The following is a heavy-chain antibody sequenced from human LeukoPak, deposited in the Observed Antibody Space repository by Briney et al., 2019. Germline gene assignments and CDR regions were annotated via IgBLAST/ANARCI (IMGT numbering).Heavy chain of an antibody. CDR2: IYTSGST. D-gene: IGHD6-19*01. CDR3: AREGTSGWYDGYYFYGMDV. J-gene: IGHJ6*02. V-gene: IGHV4-4*07. CDR1: GGSISSYY. Sequence: SDTLSLTCTVSGGSISSYYWSWIRQPAGKRLEWIGRIYTSGSTNYNPSLKSRLTMSVDTSENQFSLKLSSVTAADTAVYYCAREGTSGWYDGYYFYGMDVWGQGTTVTVSS.